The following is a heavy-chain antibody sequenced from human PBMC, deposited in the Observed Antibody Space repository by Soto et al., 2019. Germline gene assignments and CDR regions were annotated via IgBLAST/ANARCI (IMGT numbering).Heavy chain of an antibody. V-gene: IGHV1-69*01. Sequence: QVQLVQSGAEVKKPGSSVKVSCKASGGTFSSYAISWVRQAPGQGLEWMGGIIPIFGTANYAQKFQGRVTITADESTSTAYMELSSLRSEDMAVYYCARLWARIVATIGEYYFDYWGQGTLVTVSS. CDR2: IIPIFGTA. J-gene: IGHJ4*02. CDR1: GGTFSSYA. CDR3: ARLWARIVATIGEYYFDY. D-gene: IGHD5-12*01.